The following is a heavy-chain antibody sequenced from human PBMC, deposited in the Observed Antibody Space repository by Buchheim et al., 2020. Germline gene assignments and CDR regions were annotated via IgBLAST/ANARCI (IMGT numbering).Heavy chain of an antibody. D-gene: IGHD1-26*01. Sequence: QVQLVESGGGVVQPGRSLRLSCAASGFTFSSYGMHWVRQAPGKGLEWVAVISYDGSNKYYADSVKGRFTISRDNSKNTLYLQMNSLRGEDTAVYYCAKDRAGVDYWGQGTL. CDR3: AKDRAGVDY. CDR2: ISYDGSNK. V-gene: IGHV3-30*18. J-gene: IGHJ4*02. CDR1: GFTFSSYG.